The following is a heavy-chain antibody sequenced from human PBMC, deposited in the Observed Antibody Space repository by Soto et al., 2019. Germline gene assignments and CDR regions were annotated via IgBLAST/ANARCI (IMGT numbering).Heavy chain of an antibody. CDR3: ARLPGYCSSTSCYGGGIHY. CDR2: IYYSGST. D-gene: IGHD2-2*01. V-gene: IGHV4-39*01. CDR1: GGSISSSSYY. Sequence: RTSETLSLTCTVSGGSISSSSYYWGWIRQPPGRGLEWIGSIYYSGSTYYNPSLKSRVTISVDTSKNQFSLKLSSVTAADTAVYYCARLPGYCSSTSCYGGGIHYWGQGTLVTVSS. J-gene: IGHJ4*02.